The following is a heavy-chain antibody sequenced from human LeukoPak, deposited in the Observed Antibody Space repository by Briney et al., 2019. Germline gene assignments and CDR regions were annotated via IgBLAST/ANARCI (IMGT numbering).Heavy chain of an antibody. D-gene: IGHD2-2*01. CDR3: TTGDIVVVPAAPDAFDI. CDR2: IKSKTDGGTT. Sequence: NSGGSLRLSCAASGFTFSNAWMSWVRQAPGKGLEWVGRIKSKTDGGTTDYAAPVKGRFTISRDDSKNTLYLQMNSLKTEDTAVYYCTTGDIVVVPAAPDAFDIWGQGTMVTVSS. CDR1: GFTFSNAW. V-gene: IGHV3-15*01. J-gene: IGHJ3*02.